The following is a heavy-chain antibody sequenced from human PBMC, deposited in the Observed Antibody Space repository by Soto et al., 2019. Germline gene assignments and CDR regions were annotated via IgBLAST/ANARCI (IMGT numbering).Heavy chain of an antibody. CDR3: VKAALDAFDI. J-gene: IGHJ3*02. D-gene: IGHD2-15*01. V-gene: IGHV3-66*01. CDR1: GFPVSSND. CDR2: IYSGGST. Sequence: GGSLRLSCAASGFPVSSNDMSWVRQAPGKGLEWVSVIYSGGSTYYADSVKGRFTISRDNSKNTLYLQMNSLRAEDTAVYYCVKAALDAFDIWGQGTMVTVSS.